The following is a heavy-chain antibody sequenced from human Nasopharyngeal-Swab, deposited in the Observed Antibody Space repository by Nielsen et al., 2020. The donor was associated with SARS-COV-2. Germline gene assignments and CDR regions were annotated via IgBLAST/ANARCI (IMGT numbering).Heavy chain of an antibody. CDR2: IKQDGSEK. V-gene: IGHV3-7*01. CDR3: ARDGVGATGGYYYYGMDV. CDR1: GFTFSSYW. J-gene: IGHJ6*02. Sequence: SCAASGFTFSSYWMSWVRQAPGKGLEWVANIKQDGSEKYYVDSVKGRFTISRDNAKNSLYLQMNSLRAEDTAVYYCARDGVGATGGYYYYGMDVWGQGTTVTVSS. D-gene: IGHD1-26*01.